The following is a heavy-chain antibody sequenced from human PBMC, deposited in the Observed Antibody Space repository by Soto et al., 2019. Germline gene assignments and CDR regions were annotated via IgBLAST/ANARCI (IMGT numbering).Heavy chain of an antibody. Sequence: GSLRLSCAASGFTFSSYAMSWVRQAPGKGLDWVSAISGSGGSTYYADSVKGRFTISRDNSKNTLYLQMNSLRAEDTAVYYCAKIPTTVTTYNYYYYGMDVWGQGTTVTVSS. CDR1: GFTFSSYA. V-gene: IGHV3-23*01. J-gene: IGHJ6*02. CDR2: ISGSGGST. CDR3: AKIPTTVTTYNYYYYGMDV. D-gene: IGHD4-17*01.